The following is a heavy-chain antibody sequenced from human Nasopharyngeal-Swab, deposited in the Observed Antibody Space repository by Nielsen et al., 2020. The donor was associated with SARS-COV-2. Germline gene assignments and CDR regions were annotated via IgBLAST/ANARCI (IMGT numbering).Heavy chain of an antibody. D-gene: IGHD6-13*01. Sequence: RQAPGKGLEWIGSIYYSGSTHYNPSLKSRVTISVDTSKNQFSLKLSSVTAADTAVYYCARWRIAAAGNNWFDPWGQGTLVTVSS. V-gene: IGHV4-39*01. CDR2: IYYSGST. CDR3: ARWRIAAAGNNWFDP. J-gene: IGHJ5*02.